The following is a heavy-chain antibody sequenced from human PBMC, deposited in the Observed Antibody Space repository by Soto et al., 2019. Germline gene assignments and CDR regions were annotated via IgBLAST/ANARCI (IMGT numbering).Heavy chain of an antibody. CDR3: ARAHLELKEGDAFDI. V-gene: IGHV1-2*04. D-gene: IGHD1-7*01. CDR1: GYTFTGYY. CDR2: INPNSGGT. J-gene: IGHJ3*02. Sequence: ASVKVSCKASGYTFTGYYMHWVRQAPGQGLEWMGWINPNSGGTNYAQKFQGWVTMTRDTSISTAYMGLSRLRSDDTAVYYCARAHLELKEGDAFDIWGQGTMVTVSS.